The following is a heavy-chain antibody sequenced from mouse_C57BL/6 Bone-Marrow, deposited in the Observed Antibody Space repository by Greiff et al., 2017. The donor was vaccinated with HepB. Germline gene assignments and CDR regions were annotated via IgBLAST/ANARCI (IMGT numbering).Heavy chain of an antibody. CDR1: GYTFTSYW. J-gene: IGHJ2*01. V-gene: IGHV1-5*01. CDR3: TSPFYYGTYFDY. CDR2: IYPGNSDT. D-gene: IGHD1-1*01. Sequence: EVHLVESGTVLARPGASVKMSCKTSGYTFTSYWMHWVKQRPGQGLEWIGAIYPGNSDTSYNQKFKGKAKLTAVTYSSTAYMELSSLTNEDSAVYYCTSPFYYGTYFDYWGQGTTLTVSS.